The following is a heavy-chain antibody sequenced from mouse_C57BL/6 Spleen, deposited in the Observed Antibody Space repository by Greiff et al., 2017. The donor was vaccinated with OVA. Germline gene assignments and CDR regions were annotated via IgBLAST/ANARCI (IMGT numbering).Heavy chain of an antibody. D-gene: IGHD2-5*01. CDR3: ARGGSYYSNYEAMDY. Sequence: EVQLQQSGPELVKPGASVKISCKASGYTFTDYYMNWVKQSHGKSLEWIGDINPNNGGTSYNQKFKGKATLTVDKSSSTAYMELRSLTSEDSAVYYCARGGSYYSNYEAMDYWGQGTSVTVSS. V-gene: IGHV1-26*01. J-gene: IGHJ4*01. CDR1: GYTFTDYY. CDR2: INPNNGGT.